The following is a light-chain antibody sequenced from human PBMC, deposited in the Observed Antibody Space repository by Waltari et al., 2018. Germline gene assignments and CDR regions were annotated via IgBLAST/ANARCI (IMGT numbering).Light chain of an antibody. CDR2: WAS. CDR3: QQYYFTPYT. CDR1: QTLLDSYDKRNY. Sequence: DIVITQSPDSLALSLGERVPINCTSSQTLLDSYDKRNYLAWYQQKPRQTPKLLISWASTRESGVPNRFSGSGSGTDFSLIISGLQAEDVAVYYCQQYYFTPYTFGQGTKVEIK. V-gene: IGKV4-1*01. J-gene: IGKJ2*01.